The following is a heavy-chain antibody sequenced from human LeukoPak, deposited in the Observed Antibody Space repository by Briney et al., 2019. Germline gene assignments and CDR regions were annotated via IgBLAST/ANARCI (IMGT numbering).Heavy chain of an antibody. Sequence: GASVKVSCKASGYTFTSYDINWVRQATGQGLEWMGWMNPNSGNTGYAQKFQGRVTITRNTSISTAYMELSRLRSDDTAVYYCARVAGLEWLLYGWFDPWGQGTLVTVSS. J-gene: IGHJ5*02. CDR2: MNPNSGNT. CDR3: ARVAGLEWLLYGWFDP. V-gene: IGHV1-8*03. CDR1: GYTFTSYD. D-gene: IGHD3-3*01.